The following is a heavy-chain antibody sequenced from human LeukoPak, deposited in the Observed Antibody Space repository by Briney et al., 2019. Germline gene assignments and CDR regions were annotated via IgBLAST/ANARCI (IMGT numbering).Heavy chain of an antibody. V-gene: IGHV4-59*01. CDR2: IYYSGST. D-gene: IGHD3-10*02. Sequence: SETLSLTCTVSGGSISSYYWSWIRQPPGKGLEWIGYIYYSGSTNYNPSLKSRVTISVDTSKNQFPLKLSSVTAADTAVYYCARGRMFYWFDPWGQGTLATVSS. CDR3: ARGRMFYWFDP. J-gene: IGHJ5*02. CDR1: GGSISSYY.